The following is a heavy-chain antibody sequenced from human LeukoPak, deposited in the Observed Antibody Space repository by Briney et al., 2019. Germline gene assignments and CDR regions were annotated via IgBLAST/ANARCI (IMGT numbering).Heavy chain of an antibody. D-gene: IGHD1-26*01. Sequence: PGGSLRLSCAASGFTFSNYSMHWVRQTPGKGLEWVAVISYDGSNKYYADSVKGRFTISRDNSKNTLYLQMNSLRAEDTALYYCARRYSGTNPFDYWGQGTLVTVSS. CDR2: ISYDGSNK. CDR3: ARRYSGTNPFDY. V-gene: IGHV3-30*03. CDR1: GFTFSNYS. J-gene: IGHJ4*02.